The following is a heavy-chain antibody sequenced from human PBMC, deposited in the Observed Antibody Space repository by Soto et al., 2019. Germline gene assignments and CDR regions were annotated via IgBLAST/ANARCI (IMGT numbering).Heavy chain of an antibody. J-gene: IGHJ3*02. CDR2: IFYSGST. D-gene: IGHD1-26*01. CDR1: GGSISRGTYY. Sequence: PSETLSLTCTVSGGSISRGTYYWGWIRQPPGKGLEWIGSIFYSGSTYYNLSLESRVTVSVDASNNQFSLILSSVTATDTAVYYCARHADRGSYSRAFYIWGQGTMVTVSS. V-gene: IGHV4-39*01. CDR3: ARHADRGSYSRAFYI.